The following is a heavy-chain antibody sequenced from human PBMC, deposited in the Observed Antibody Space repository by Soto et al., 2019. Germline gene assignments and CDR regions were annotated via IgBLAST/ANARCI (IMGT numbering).Heavy chain of an antibody. CDR2: IYSGGNT. V-gene: IGHV3-66*01. CDR1: GFTVSTNY. J-gene: IGHJ6*02. CDR3: SHGMDV. Sequence: EVPLVESGGGLVQPGGSLRLSCAASGFTVSTNYMSWVRQAPGKGLEWVSVIYSGGNTYYGDSVKGRFTISRDNSKDTLYLQMNSLRAEDTAVYYCSHGMDVWGQGTTVTVSS.